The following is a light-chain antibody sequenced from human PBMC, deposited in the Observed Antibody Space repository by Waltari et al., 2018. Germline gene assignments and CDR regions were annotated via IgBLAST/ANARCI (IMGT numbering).Light chain of an antibody. CDR2: DVS. Sequence: SCRASQSLTNGLAWYQQKPGQAPRLLIYDVSNRATGVPARFSGSGSGTDFTLAISSLEPEDFAVYYCQQRDEWPLTFGGGTKVEIK. V-gene: IGKV3-11*01. CDR1: QSLTNG. CDR3: QQRDEWPLT. J-gene: IGKJ4*01.